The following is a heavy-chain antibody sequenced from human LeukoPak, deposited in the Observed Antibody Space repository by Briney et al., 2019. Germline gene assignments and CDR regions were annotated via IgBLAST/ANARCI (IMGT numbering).Heavy chain of an antibody. CDR1: GFTVSSNY. V-gene: IGHV3-53*05. D-gene: IGHD6-19*01. CDR3: ASPYSSGWIHFYFAY. J-gene: IGHJ4*02. Sequence: TGGSLRLSCAASGFTVSSNYMTWVRQAPGKGREWVSVIYGGGSTYYADTVKGRFTISRDNFKSTLYLQMNSLRPEDTAVYYCASPYSSGWIHFYFAYXGXXTXVTVSS. CDR2: IYGGGST.